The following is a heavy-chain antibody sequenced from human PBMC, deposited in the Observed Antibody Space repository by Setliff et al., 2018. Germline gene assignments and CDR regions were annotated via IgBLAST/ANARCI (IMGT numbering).Heavy chain of an antibody. Sequence: GESLKISCRASGYNFANYWIGWVRQMPGKGLEWMAIIYPDDSDSRHSPSFRGQVTISADRSTRTAYLQWSSLKASDTAMYYCASSLNYYSDAFDIWGQGTMVTVSS. J-gene: IGHJ3*02. CDR1: GYNFANYW. CDR2: IYPDDSDS. V-gene: IGHV5-51*01. D-gene: IGHD3-22*01. CDR3: ASSLNYYSDAFDI.